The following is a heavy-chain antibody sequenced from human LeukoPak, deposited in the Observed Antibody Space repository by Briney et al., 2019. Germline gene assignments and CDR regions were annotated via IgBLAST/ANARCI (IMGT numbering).Heavy chain of an antibody. V-gene: IGHV3-23*01. CDR1: GFTFSSYA. Sequence: GGSLRLSCAASGFTFSSYAMSWVRQAPGKGLEWVSAISGSGGSTYYADSVKGRFTIPRDNSKNTLYLQMNSLRAEDTAIYYCARDGPAAGLYFDYWGQGTLVTVSS. CDR3: ARDGPAAGLYFDY. D-gene: IGHD6-13*01. J-gene: IGHJ4*02. CDR2: ISGSGGST.